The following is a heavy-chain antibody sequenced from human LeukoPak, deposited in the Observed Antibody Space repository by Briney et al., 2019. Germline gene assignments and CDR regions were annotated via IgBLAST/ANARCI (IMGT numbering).Heavy chain of an antibody. CDR3: ARDHIAAAWTFDY. V-gene: IGHV3-7*01. Sequence: PGGSLRLSCAASGFTFSNYWMSWVRQAPGKGLEWVANIKQDGSEKYYVDSVKGRFTISRDNAKNSLYLQMNSLRAEDTAVYYCARDHIAAAWTFDYWGQGTLVTVSS. CDR1: GFTFSNYW. D-gene: IGHD6-13*01. J-gene: IGHJ4*02. CDR2: IKQDGSEK.